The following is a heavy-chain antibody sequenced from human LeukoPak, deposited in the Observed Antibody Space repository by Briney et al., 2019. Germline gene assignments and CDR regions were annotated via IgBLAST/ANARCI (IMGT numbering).Heavy chain of an antibody. J-gene: IGHJ6*02. D-gene: IGHD6-13*01. CDR1: GFTFSSYA. CDR3: AKDNSGSSWYYYGMDV. V-gene: IGHV3-23*01. CDR2: ITSSGGST. Sequence: GGSLRLSCAASGFTFSSYAMGWVRQAPGKGLEWVSVITSSGGSTYYADSVKGRFTISRDNSKNTLYLQMNSLRAEDTAVYYCAKDNSGSSWYYYGMDVWGQGTTVTVSS.